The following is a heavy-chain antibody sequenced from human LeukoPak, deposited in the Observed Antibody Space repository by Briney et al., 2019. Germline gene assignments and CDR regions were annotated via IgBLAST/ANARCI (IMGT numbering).Heavy chain of an antibody. CDR1: GFIFSFYC. J-gene: IGHJ4*02. V-gene: IGHV3-74*01. CDR2: ICPDGTGI. Sequence: GGSLRLSCAASGFIFSFYCMHWVRQAPGKGPMWVSRICPDGTGISYADSVKARFTTSRDNTKNTVYLQMNSLREEDTAVYYCVRDFRSADYWGQGTLVTVSS. CDR3: VRDFRSADY.